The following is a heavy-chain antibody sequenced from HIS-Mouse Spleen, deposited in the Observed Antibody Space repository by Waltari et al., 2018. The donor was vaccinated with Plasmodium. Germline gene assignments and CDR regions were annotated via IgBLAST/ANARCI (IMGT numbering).Heavy chain of an antibody. CDR1: AFSFSSYW. Sequence: EVQLVESGGGLVQPGGSLRLSCAASAFSFSSYWMSWVRQAPGKGLEWVANIKQDGSEKYYVDSVKGRFTISRDNAKNSLYLQMNSLRAEDTAVYYCARLRRANWGMADAFDIWGQGTMVTVSS. D-gene: IGHD7-27*01. CDR3: ARLRRANWGMADAFDI. J-gene: IGHJ3*02. V-gene: IGHV3-7*01. CDR2: IKQDGSEK.